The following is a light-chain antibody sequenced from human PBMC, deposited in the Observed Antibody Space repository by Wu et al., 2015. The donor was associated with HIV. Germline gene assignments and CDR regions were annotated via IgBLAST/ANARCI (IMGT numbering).Light chain of an antibody. CDR1: QSIGTW. CDR2: QAS. V-gene: IGKV1-5*03. J-gene: IGKJ3*01. Sequence: DIQMTQSPSTLSVSVGDRVTITCRASQSIGTWLAWYQQKPGKAPKLLIYQASSLESGVPSRFSGSGSGTDFTLTISSLQPEDFATYYCQQSYSTPFTFGPGTKVDIK. CDR3: QQSYSTPFT.